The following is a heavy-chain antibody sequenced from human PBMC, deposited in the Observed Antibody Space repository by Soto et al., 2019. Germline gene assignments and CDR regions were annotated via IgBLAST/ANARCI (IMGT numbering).Heavy chain of an antibody. CDR1: GFTFSSYA. Sequence: PGGSLILSCAASGFTFSSYAMSWVRKAPGKGLEWVSAISGSGGSTYYADSVKGRFTIPRDNSKNTLYLQMNSLRAEDTAVYYYAKDQERRYFDWYRGGGDAFDIWGQGTMVTVSS. CDR2: ISGSGGST. CDR3: AKDQERRYFDWYRGGGDAFDI. J-gene: IGHJ3*02. V-gene: IGHV3-23*01. D-gene: IGHD3-9*01.